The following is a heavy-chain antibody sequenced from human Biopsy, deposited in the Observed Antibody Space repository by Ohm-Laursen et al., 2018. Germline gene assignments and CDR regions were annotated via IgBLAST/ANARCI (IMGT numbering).Heavy chain of an antibody. V-gene: IGHV4-59*01. CDR3: ARDRGYYSDRTVPGYFDL. CDR2: VYYTGST. J-gene: IGHJ2*01. D-gene: IGHD3-22*01. CDR1: GDSIRSYY. Sequence: SDTLSLTCTVSGDSIRSYYWRWIRQPPGKGLEWIGYVYYTGSTDYNPSLQSRVTISVDTSKNHFSLRLRSVTPADTAIYYCARDRGYYSDRTVPGYFDLWGRGTLVTVSS.